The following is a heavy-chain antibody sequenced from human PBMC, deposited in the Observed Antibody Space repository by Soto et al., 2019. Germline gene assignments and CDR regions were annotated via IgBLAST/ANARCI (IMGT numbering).Heavy chain of an antibody. J-gene: IGHJ6*03. CDR2: INHSGST. CDR1: GGSFSGYY. CDR3: ARGRRTGIAAAGRVYMDV. V-gene: IGHV4-34*01. Sequence: SETLSLTCAVYGGSFSGYYWSWIRQPPGKGLEWIGEINHSGSTNYNPSLKSRVTISVDTSKNQFSLKLSSVTAADTAVYYCARGRRTGIAAAGRVYMDVWGKGTTVTVSS. D-gene: IGHD6-13*01.